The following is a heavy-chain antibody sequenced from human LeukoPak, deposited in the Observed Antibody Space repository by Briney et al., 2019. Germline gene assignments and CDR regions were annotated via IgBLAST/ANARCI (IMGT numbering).Heavy chain of an antibody. D-gene: IGHD3-22*01. Sequence: GGSLRLSCAASGFTFSSYSMNWVRQAPGKGLEWVSSISSSSSYIYYADSVKGRFTISRDNAKNSLYLQMNSLRAEDTAVYYCARVQYYYDSSGYVVPRGKYYFDYWGQGTLVTVSS. J-gene: IGHJ4*02. CDR2: ISSSSSYI. CDR3: ARVQYYYDSSGYVVPRGKYYFDY. CDR1: GFTFSSYS. V-gene: IGHV3-21*01.